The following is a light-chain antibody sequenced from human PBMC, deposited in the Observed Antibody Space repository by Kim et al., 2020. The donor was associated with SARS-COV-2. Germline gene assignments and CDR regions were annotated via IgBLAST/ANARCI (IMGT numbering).Light chain of an antibody. V-gene: IGKV1-12*02. CDR1: QSIGHL. CDR3: QQANSFPYT. Sequence: SACVGDRDTITCRASQSIGHLVVWYQQQPGKAPRLLIYAAYSLHTGVPSRLSGSGSGTDYTLTISSLHSEDFATYYCQQANSFPYTFGQGTKLEI. J-gene: IGKJ2*01. CDR2: AAY.